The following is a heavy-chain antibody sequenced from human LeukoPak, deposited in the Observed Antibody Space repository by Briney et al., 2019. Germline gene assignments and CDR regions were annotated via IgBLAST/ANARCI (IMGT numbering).Heavy chain of an antibody. V-gene: IGHV1-2*02. CDR3: ARVRYYDSSGYYRPDDAFDI. D-gene: IGHD3-22*01. CDR1: GYTFTGYY. CDR2: INPNSGGT. J-gene: IGHJ3*02. Sequence: ASVKVSCKASGYTFTGYYMHWVRQAPGQGLEWMGWINPNSGGTNYAQKFQGKVTMTRDTSISTAYMELSRLRSDDTAVYYCARVRYYDSSGYYRPDDAFDIRGQGTMVTVSS.